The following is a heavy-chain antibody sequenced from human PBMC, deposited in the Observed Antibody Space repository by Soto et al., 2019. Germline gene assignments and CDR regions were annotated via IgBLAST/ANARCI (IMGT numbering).Heavy chain of an antibody. D-gene: IGHD3-9*01. V-gene: IGHV3-23*01. CDR3: AKSRYFDWLPPSYYYYYMDV. Sequence: GGSLRLSCAASGFTFSSYAMSWVRQAPGKGLEWVSAISGSGGSTYYADSVKGRFTISRDNSKNTLYLQMNSLRAEDTAVYYCAKSRYFDWLPPSYYYYYMDVWGKGTTVTVSS. CDR2: ISGSGGST. J-gene: IGHJ6*03. CDR1: GFTFSSYA.